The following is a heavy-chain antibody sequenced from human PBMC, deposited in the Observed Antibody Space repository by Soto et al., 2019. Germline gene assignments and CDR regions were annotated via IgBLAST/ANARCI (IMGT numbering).Heavy chain of an antibody. J-gene: IGHJ6*02. Sequence: QVQLQQWGAGLLKPSETLSLTCAVYGGSFSGYYWSWIRQPPGKGLEWIGEINHSGSTNYNPSLKRRVSISVDTSKNQFALKLSSVTAADTAVYYCARGAGRGGYYYYGMDVWGQGTTVTVSS. CDR3: ARGAGRGGYYYYGMDV. D-gene: IGHD3-10*01. CDR2: INHSGST. CDR1: GGSFSGYY. V-gene: IGHV4-34*01.